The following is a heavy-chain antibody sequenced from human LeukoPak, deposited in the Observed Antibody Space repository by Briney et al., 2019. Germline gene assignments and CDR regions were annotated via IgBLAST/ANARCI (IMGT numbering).Heavy chain of an antibody. D-gene: IGHD2-2*01. CDR2: ISYDGSNK. CDR3: AKDHQYCSSTSCYFRVPFDY. V-gene: IGHV3-30*18. J-gene: IGHJ4*02. CDR1: GFTFSSSA. Sequence: SGGSLRLSCAASGFTFSSSAMSWVRQAPGKGLEWVAVISYDGSNKYYADSVKGRFTISRDNSKNTLYLQMNSLRAEDTAVYYCAKDHQYCSSTSCYFRVPFDYWGQGTLVTVSS.